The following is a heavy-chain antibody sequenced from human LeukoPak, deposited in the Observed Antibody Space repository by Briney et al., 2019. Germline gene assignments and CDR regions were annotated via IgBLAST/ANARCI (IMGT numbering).Heavy chain of an antibody. J-gene: IGHJ5*02. CDR1: GFTFSSSA. CDR2: ISNNGGYT. D-gene: IGHD2-2*01. V-gene: IGHV3-23*01. CDR3: AKDPQRYCSSTSCHNWFDP. Sequence: GGSLRLSCAASGFTFSSSAMSWVRQAPGKGLEWVSAISNNGGYTYYADSVQGRFTISRDNSKSTLCLQMNSLRAEDTAVYYCAKDPQRYCSSTSCHNWFDPWGQGTLVTVSS.